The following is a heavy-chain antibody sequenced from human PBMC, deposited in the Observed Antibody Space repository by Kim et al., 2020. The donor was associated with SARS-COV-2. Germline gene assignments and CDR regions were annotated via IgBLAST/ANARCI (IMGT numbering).Heavy chain of an antibody. Sequence: NTGYAQKFQGRVTMTRNTSISTAYMELSSLRSEDTAVYYCARGRVVATPYWGHGTLVTVSS. D-gene: IGHD5-12*01. CDR3: ARGRVVATPY. CDR2: NT. V-gene: IGHV1-8*01. J-gene: IGHJ4*01.